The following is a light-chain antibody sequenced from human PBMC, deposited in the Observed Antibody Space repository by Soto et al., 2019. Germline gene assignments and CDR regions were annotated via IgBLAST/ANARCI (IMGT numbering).Light chain of an antibody. J-gene: IGKJ4*01. CDR1: QSFRGL. CDR3: RQRSNGIRLT. V-gene: IGKV3-11*01. CDR2: DAY. Sequence: EITRWPVHPCSQPWGKPTLSCPASQSFRGLLAWYQQKPGQAPRLLIYDAYNRATGIQARFSGSGSGTDFTLTISSLEPEDFAVYYFRQRSNGIRLTFGGGGKVDI.